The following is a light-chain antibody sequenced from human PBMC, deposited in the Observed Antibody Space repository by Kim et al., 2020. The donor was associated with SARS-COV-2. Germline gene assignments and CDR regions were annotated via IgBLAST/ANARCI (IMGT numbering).Light chain of an antibody. Sequence: DVVMTQSPLSLPVTLGQPASISCRSSQSLVYSDGNTYLNWFQQRPGQSPRRLIYKVSNRDSGVPDRFSGSGSGTDFTLKISRVEAEDVGVYYCMQGTQFPYTFGQGTKLEI. CDR1: QSLVYSDGNTY. V-gene: IGKV2-30*01. J-gene: IGKJ2*01. CDR3: MQGTQFPYT. CDR2: KVS.